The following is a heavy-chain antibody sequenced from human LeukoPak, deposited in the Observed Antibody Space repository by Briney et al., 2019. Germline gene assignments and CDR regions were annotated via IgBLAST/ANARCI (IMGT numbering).Heavy chain of an antibody. D-gene: IGHD3-10*01. Sequence: GGSLRLSCAASGFIFSSYEMNWVRQAPGKGLEWVSYISSSGSTVYYADSVEARFTISRDNAKNTLYLQMNSLRAEDTAVYYCARDYYGSGSYGPSYYYYMDVWGKGTTVTVSS. V-gene: IGHV3-48*03. J-gene: IGHJ6*03. CDR1: GFIFSSYE. CDR2: ISSSGSTV. CDR3: ARDYYGSGSYGPSYYYYMDV.